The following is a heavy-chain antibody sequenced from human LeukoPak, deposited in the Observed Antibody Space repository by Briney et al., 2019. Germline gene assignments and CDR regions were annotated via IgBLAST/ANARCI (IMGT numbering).Heavy chain of an antibody. CDR2: SRNKASRYTT. CDR1: GFKLSGHY. V-gene: IGHV3-72*01. D-gene: IGHD2-21*01. Sequence: GGSLRLSCAASGFKLSGHYIDWVRQAPGKGLEWVGRSRNKASRYTTEYAASVEGRFTISRDVSESSLYLQMDSLRTEDTAVYYCGRIAINANYGMDVWGQGTTVTVSS. J-gene: IGHJ6*02. CDR3: GRIAINANYGMDV.